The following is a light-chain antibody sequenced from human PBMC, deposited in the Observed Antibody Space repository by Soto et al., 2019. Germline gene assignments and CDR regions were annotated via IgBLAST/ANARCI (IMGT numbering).Light chain of an antibody. CDR2: GTS. CDR1: QSVGRN. J-gene: IGKJ2*01. Sequence: EIVLTQSPGTLSLSPGESAALSCRASQSVGRNFAWYQQRPGQAPRVLIYGTSTRATGVPARFSGSGSGTDFTLTISSLQSEDFAVYYCQQYNKWPYTFGQGTRLEIK. V-gene: IGKV3-15*01. CDR3: QQYNKWPYT.